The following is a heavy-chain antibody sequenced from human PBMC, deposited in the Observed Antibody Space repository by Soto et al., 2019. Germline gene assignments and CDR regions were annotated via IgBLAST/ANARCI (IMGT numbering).Heavy chain of an antibody. V-gene: IGHV1-3*01. CDR1: GYTFTSYA. D-gene: IGHD2-2*01. CDR2: INAGNGNT. Sequence: QVQLVQSGAEVKKPGASVKVSCKASGYTFTSYAMHWVRQAPGQRLEWMGWINAGNGNTKYSQKFQGRVTITRDTSASIAYMELSSLRSEDTAVYYCARGRGDIVVVPAANHFDYWGQGTLVTVSS. CDR3: ARGRGDIVVVPAANHFDY. J-gene: IGHJ4*02.